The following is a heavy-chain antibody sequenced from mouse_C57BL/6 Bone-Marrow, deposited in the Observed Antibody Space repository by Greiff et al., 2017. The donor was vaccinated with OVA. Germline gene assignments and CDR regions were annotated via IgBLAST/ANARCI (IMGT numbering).Heavy chain of an antibody. CDR3: ASAYYGSSPYYAMDY. CDR2: IWGVGST. D-gene: IGHD1-1*01. CDR1: GFSLTSYG. Sequence: VQGVESGPGLVAPSQSLSITCTVSGFSLTSYGVDWVRQSPGKGLEWLGVIWGVGSTNYNSALKSRLSISKDNSKSQVFLKMNSLQTDDTAMYYCASAYYGSSPYYAMDYWGQGTSVTVSS. J-gene: IGHJ4*01. V-gene: IGHV2-6*01.